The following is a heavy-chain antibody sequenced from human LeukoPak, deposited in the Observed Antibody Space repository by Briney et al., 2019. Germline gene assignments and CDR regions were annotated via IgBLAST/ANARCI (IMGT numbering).Heavy chain of an antibody. CDR1: GFTFSSYS. D-gene: IGHD6-19*01. CDR2: ISSSSSYI. V-gene: IGHV3-21*01. J-gene: IGHJ4*02. Sequence: GGSLRLSCAASGFTFSSYSMNWVRQAPGKGLEWVSSISSSSSYIYYADSVKGRFTISRDNAKNSLYLQMNSLRAEDTAVYYCAREAVSFVAVANDGYFDFWGQGSLVIVSS. CDR3: AREAVSFVAVANDGYFDF.